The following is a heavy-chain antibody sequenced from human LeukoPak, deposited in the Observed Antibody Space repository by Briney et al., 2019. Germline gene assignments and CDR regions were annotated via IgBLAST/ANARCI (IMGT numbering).Heavy chain of an antibody. CDR3: AKTMIKMGATTQRLDY. CDR1: GFTFSSYG. D-gene: IGHD1-26*01. CDR2: IRYDGSNK. Sequence: GGSLRLSCAASGFTFSSYGMHWVRQAPGKGLEWVAFIRYDGSNKYYADSVKGRFTISRDNSKNTLYLQMNSLRAEDTAVYYCAKTMIKMGATTQRLDYWGQGALVTVSS. J-gene: IGHJ4*02. V-gene: IGHV3-30*02.